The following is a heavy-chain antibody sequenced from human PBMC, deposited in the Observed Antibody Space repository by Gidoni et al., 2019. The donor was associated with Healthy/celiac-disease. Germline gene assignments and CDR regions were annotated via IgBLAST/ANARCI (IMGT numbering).Heavy chain of an antibody. D-gene: IGHD3-3*01. J-gene: IGHJ4*02. CDR1: GGSFSGYY. CDR3: ASGGRITIFGVAPPPVPY. CDR2: INHSGST. Sequence: QVQLQQWGAGLLKPSETLSLTCAVYGGSFSGYYWSWIRQPPGKGLEWIGEINHSGSTNYNPSLKSRVTISVDTSKNQFSLKLSSVTAADTAVYYCASGGRITIFGVAPPPVPYWGQGTLVTVSS. V-gene: IGHV4-34*01.